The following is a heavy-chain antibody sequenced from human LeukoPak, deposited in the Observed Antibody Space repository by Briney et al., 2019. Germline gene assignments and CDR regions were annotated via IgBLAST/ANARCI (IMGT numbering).Heavy chain of an antibody. D-gene: IGHD6-19*01. CDR2: IRSKAYGGTT. V-gene: IGHV3-49*04. CDR3: TRDPLGVAGIVDY. J-gene: IGHJ4*02. CDR1: GFTFGDYA. Sequence: PGGSLRLSCTASGFTFGDYAMSWVRQAPGKGLEWVGFIRSKAYGGTTEYAASVKGRFTISRDDSKSIAYLQMNSLKTEDTAVYYCTRDPLGVAGIVDYWGQGTLVTVSS.